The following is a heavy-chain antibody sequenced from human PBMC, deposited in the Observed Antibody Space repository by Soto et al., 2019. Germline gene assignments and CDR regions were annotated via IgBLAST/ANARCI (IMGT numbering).Heavy chain of an antibody. D-gene: IGHD3-9*01. CDR2: ISYDGSNK. V-gene: IGHV3-30-3*01. CDR3: AVVLIVVRYCDWSRHHVMDV. Sequence: QTQGKGLEWVAVISYDGSNKYYADSVKGRFTISRDNSKNTLYLQMNSLRAEDTAVYYCAVVLIVVRYCDWSRHHVMDVLGKGTTVTVSS. J-gene: IGHJ6*04.